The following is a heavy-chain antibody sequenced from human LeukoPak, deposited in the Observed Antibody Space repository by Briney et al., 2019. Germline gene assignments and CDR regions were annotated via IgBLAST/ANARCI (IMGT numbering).Heavy chain of an antibody. CDR1: GFTFSSYW. CDR2: INNDDSSI. CDR3: ARGGDMVRGVISAIDY. V-gene: IGHV3-74*01. D-gene: IGHD3-10*01. Sequence: PGGSLRLSCAASGFTFSSYWMRWVRQAPGKGLVWVSRINNDDSSISYADSVKGRFTISRDNSKNTLYLQINSLRAADTAVYYCARGGDMVRGVISAIDYWGQGTLVTVSS. J-gene: IGHJ4*02.